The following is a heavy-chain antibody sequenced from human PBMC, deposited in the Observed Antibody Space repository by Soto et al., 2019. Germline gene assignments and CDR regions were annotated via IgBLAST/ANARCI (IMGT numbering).Heavy chain of an antibody. V-gene: IGHV4-34*01. CDR2: INHSGST. J-gene: IGHJ6*02. CDR1: GGSFSGYY. D-gene: IGHD3-10*01. CDR3: ARSPFLGVRGVIIVYYGMDV. Sequence: SETLSLTCAVYGGSFSGYYWSWIRQPPGKGLEWIGEINHSGSTNYNPSLKSRVTISVDTSKNQFSLKLSSVTAADTAVYYCARSPFLGVRGVIIVYYGMDVWGQGTTVTVSS.